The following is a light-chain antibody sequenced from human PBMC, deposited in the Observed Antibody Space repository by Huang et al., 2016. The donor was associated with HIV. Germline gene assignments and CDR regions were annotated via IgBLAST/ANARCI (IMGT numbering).Light chain of an antibody. CDR1: QGVSSN. CDR3: QQYNNWPRT. V-gene: IGKV3-15*01. CDR2: GAS. J-gene: IGKJ1*01. Sequence: EIVMTQSPATLSVSPGERATLSCRASQGVSSNLAWYQQNPGQAPRLLIYGASTRATGIPARFRGSGSGTEFTLTISSLQSEDFAVYYCQQYNNWPRTFGQGTKVEIK.